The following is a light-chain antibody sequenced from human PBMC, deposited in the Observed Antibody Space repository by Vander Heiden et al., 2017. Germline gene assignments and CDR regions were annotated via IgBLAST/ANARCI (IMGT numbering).Light chain of an antibody. V-gene: IGKV1-5*03. Sequence: DIQMTQSPSTLSASVGDRVTITCRASQSISSWMAWYQQKPGKAPKLLIYKASSLESGVPSRFSGSGSGTEFTLTISSLQPDDFATYYCQQDNSYPSTFGQWTKLEIK. CDR1: QSISSW. J-gene: IGKJ2*01. CDR2: KAS. CDR3: QQDNSYPST.